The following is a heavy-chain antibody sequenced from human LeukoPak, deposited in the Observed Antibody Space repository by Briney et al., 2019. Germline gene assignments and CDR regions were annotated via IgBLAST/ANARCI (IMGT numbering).Heavy chain of an antibody. J-gene: IGHJ4*02. CDR3: ARGGWSVDY. CDR2: IYYNGKT. V-gene: IGHV4-59*08. Sequence: PSETLSLTCTVSGGSMSSYYGSWIRQPPGKEQKWIGYIYYNGKTNYSPPLNSRVTISVDTSRNQFSLKLNSVTGADTAVYYCARGGWSVDYWGQGILVTVSS. CDR1: GGSMSSYY. D-gene: IGHD6-19*01.